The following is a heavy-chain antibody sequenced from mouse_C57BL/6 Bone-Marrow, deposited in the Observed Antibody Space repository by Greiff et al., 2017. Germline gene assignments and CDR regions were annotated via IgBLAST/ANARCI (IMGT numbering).Heavy chain of an antibody. J-gene: IGHJ2*01. D-gene: IGHD1-1*01. Sequence: QVQLKQPGAELVKPGASVKMSCKASGYTFTSYWLTWVKQRPGQGLEWIGDLYPGIGSTNYNEKFKSKATLTVDTSSSTASMQRSSLTSEDSAVYYCAVVITTNYYFDYWGQGTTLTVSS. CDR2: LYPGIGST. CDR1: GYTFTSYW. V-gene: IGHV1-55*01. CDR3: AVVITTNYYFDY.